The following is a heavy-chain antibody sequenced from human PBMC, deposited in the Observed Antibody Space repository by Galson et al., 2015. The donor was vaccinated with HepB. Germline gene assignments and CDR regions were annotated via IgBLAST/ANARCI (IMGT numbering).Heavy chain of an antibody. J-gene: IGHJ6*02. V-gene: IGHV4-4*07. CDR2: IYTSGST. CDR3: ARNLYSNYVDWGGMDV. D-gene: IGHD4-11*01. Sequence: SETLSLTCTVSGGSISSYYWSWIRQPAGKGLEWIGRIYTSGSTNYNPSLKSRVTMSVDTSKNQFSLKLSSVTAADTAVYYCARNLYSNYVDWGGMDVWGQGTTVTVPS. CDR1: GGSISSYY.